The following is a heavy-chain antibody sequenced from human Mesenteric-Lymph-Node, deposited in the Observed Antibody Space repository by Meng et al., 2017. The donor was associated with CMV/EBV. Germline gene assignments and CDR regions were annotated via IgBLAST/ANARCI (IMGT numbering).Heavy chain of an antibody. CDR1: EATFSTYA. CDR3: ARAPTLHPSSGYFLN. Sequence: SEATFSTYAIRWLRQAPGQGLEWMGWINAGNGNTKYSQNFQGRVTVTRDTSANTAYMELGSLTSGDTAVYYCARAPTLHPSSGYFLNWGQGTLVTVSS. CDR2: INAGNGNT. V-gene: IGHV1-3*01. D-gene: IGHD3-22*01. J-gene: IGHJ1*01.